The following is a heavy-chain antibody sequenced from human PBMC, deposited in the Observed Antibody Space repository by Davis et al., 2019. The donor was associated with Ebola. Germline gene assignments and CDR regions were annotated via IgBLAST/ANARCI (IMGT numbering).Heavy chain of an antibody. V-gene: IGHV3-48*02. CDR3: ARIDSGRFGASDI. D-gene: IGHD3-16*01. CDR1: GFTFSSYS. CDR2: ISSSSSTI. J-gene: IGHJ3*02. Sequence: GESLKISCAASGFTFSSYSMNWVRQAPGKGLEWVSYISSSSSTIYYADSVKGRFTISRDNAKNSLYLQMNSLRDEDTAVYYCARIDSGRFGASDIWGQGTMVTVSS.